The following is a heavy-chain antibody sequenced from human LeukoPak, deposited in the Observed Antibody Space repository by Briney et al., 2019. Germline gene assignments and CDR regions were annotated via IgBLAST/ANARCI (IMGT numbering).Heavy chain of an antibody. Sequence: GGSLRLSCAASEFSVGSNYMTWVRQAPGKGPEWVSLIYSGGSTYYADSVKGRFTISRDNSKNSLYLQMNSLRAEDTAVYYCAGGSGWLFGNWGQGTLVTVSS. CDR3: AGGSGWLFGN. D-gene: IGHD6-19*01. CDR1: EFSVGSNY. J-gene: IGHJ4*02. V-gene: IGHV3-66*01. CDR2: IYSGGST.